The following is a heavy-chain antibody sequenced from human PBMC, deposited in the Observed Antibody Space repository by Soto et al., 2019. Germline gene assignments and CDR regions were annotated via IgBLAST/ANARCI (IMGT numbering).Heavy chain of an antibody. CDR2: IYYSGST. J-gene: IGHJ6*03. CDR1: GGSISSYY. V-gene: IGHV4-59*01. D-gene: IGHD2-15*01. CDR3: ARKMAYCSGGSCWYYYMDV. Sequence: SETLSLTCTVSGGSISSYYWSWIRQPPGKGLEWIGYIYYSGSTNYNPSLKSRVTISVDTSKNQFSLKLSSVTAADTAVYYCARKMAYCSGGSCWYYYMDVWGKGTKVTVSS.